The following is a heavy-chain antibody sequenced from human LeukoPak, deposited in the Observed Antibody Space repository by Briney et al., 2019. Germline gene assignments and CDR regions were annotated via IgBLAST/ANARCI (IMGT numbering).Heavy chain of an antibody. CDR1: GYTFTGYN. V-gene: IGHV1-2*02. J-gene: IGHJ4*02. Sequence: ASVNVSFKSTGYTFTGYNMHWVRQAPGQGLGWVGWIYPNSGGTNYAQRFQGRVTMTRDTSISTVYMELSRLRFDDTAVYYCAREGMTTVTSLFDYWGQGTLVTVSS. CDR3: AREGMTTVTSLFDY. CDR2: IYPNSGGT. D-gene: IGHD4-17*01.